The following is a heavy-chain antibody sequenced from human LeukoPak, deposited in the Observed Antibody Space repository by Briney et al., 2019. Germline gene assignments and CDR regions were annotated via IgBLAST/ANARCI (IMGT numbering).Heavy chain of an antibody. J-gene: IGHJ4*02. CDR1: GFTFSYYT. CDR2: ISSGSSTL. D-gene: IGHD2-21*01. Sequence: GGSLRLSCAASGFTFSYYTMNWVRQAPGKGLAWVSSISSGSSTLYYADSVKGRFTISRDNAKNSLYLQMNSLRAEDAAVYFCAKAPVTSCRGAYCYPFDSWGQGTLVTVSS. CDR3: AKAPVTSCRGAYCYPFDS. V-gene: IGHV3-48*01.